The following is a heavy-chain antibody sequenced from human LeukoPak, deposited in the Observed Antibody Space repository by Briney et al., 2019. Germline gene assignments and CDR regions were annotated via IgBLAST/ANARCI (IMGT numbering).Heavy chain of an antibody. V-gene: IGHV3-30*02. D-gene: IGHD5-18*01. CDR2: IQYDGSNE. J-gene: IGHJ6*03. CDR3: AKGGYSNGRYYYYYMDV. Sequence: GGSLRLSCAASGFTFSSYGMHWVRQAPGKGLEWVAYIQYDGSNEQYADSVKGRFSISRDSSKNILYLQMNSLRAEDTAVYYCAKGGYSNGRYYYYYMDVWGEGTTVTVSS. CDR1: GFTFSSYG.